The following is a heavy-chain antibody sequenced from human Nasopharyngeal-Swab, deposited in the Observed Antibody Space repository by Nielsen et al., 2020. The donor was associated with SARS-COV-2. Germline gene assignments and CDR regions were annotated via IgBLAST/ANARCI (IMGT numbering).Heavy chain of an antibody. D-gene: IGHD3-3*01. Sequence: GESLKISCAASGFTFSSYSMNWVRQAPGKGLVWVSRINSDGSSTSYADSVKGRFTISRDNAKNTLYLQMNSLRAEDTAVYYCARGPSERFLEWLNKNGMDVWGQGTTVTVSS. V-gene: IGHV3-74*01. J-gene: IGHJ6*02. CDR3: ARGPSERFLEWLNKNGMDV. CDR1: GFTFSSYS. CDR2: INSDGSST.